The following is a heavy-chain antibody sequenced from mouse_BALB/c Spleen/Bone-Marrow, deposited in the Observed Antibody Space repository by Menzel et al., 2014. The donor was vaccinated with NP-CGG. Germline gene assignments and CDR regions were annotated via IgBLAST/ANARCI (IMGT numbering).Heavy chain of an antibody. CDR1: GFTFSSFG. D-gene: IGHD4-1*01. Sequence: EVQLVESGGGLVQPGWSRKLSCAASGFTFSSFGMHWVRQAPEKGLEWVAYISSGSTAICYADTVKGRFTISRDNPKNTLFLQMTSLRSEDTAMYYCARGGNWDDFDVWGAGTTVTVSS. J-gene: IGHJ1*01. V-gene: IGHV5-17*02. CDR3: ARGGNWDDFDV. CDR2: ISSGSTAI.